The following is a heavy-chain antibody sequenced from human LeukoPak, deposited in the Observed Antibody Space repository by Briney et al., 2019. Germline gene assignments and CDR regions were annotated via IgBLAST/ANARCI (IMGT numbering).Heavy chain of an antibody. CDR3: ARGGHWTLDAFDI. J-gene: IGHJ3*02. CDR2: IIPSGHTT. D-gene: IGHD3/OR15-3a*01. CDR1: GFTFSSHG. Sequence: GGTLRLSCVASGFTFSSHGMNWVRQAPGKGLEWVSGIIPSGHTTYYADSVKGRFTISRDNARNSLYLQMNSLRAEDTAVYYCARGGHWTLDAFDIWGQGTMVTVSS. V-gene: IGHV3-21*04.